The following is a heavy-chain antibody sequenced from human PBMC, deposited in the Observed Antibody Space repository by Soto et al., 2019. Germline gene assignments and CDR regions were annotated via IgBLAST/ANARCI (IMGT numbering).Heavy chain of an antibody. CDR1: GFSFSRYS. J-gene: IGHJ6*02. D-gene: IGHD4-4*01. V-gene: IGHV3-30-3*01. CDR2: ITSDGSIK. CDR3: ARDRLFESNTYNYNYDMDV. Sequence: GGSLRLSCAASGFSFSRYSIKWVRQAPCKGLEWVAVITSDGSIKYYADSVNGRYTISRDNSNNTLFLKLNSLRAEDTAVYYCARDRLFESNTYNYNYDMDVFGQRTTVTVSS.